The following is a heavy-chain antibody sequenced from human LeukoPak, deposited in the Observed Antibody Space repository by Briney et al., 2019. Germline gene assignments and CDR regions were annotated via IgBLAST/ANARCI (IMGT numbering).Heavy chain of an antibody. CDR1: GGSISGYY. V-gene: IGHV4-59*01. CDR2: IYYSGST. CDR3: ARNGPPYYYYYMDV. D-gene: IGHD1-14*01. Sequence: PSETLSLTCTVSGGSISGYYWSWIRQRSGRGLELIGYIYYSGSTNYNPSLKSRVTLSVDTSNNQFSLKLNSVTAADTAVYYCARNGPPYYYYYMDVWGKGTTVTVSS. J-gene: IGHJ6*03.